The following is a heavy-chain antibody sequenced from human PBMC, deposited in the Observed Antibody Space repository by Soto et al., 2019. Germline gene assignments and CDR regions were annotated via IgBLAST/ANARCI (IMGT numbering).Heavy chain of an antibody. V-gene: IGHV3-7*01. CDR3: AREVRGRGYPNWFDP. CDR2: INKNGGEK. CDR1: GFTFSSYS. D-gene: IGHD5-18*01. J-gene: IGHJ5*02. Sequence: PGGSLRLSCAASGFTFSSYSMSWVRQAPGKGLEWVANINKNGGEKYYSDSVKGRFTVSRDNAKNSLFLQMNSLRVEDTAVYYCAREVRGRGYPNWFDPWGQGTLVTVSS.